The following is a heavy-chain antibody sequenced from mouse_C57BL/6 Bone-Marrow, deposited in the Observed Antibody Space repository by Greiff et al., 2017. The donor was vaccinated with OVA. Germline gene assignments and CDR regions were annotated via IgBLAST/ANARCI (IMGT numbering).Heavy chain of an antibody. CDR1: GYSITSGYY. Sequence: VQLQQSGPGLVKPSQSLSLTCSVTGYSITSGYYWNWIRQFPGNKLEWMGYISYDGSNNYNPSPKNRISITSDTSKNQFFLKLNSVTTEDTATYYCARNAYYSNYDYYAMDYWGQGTSVTVSS. J-gene: IGHJ4*01. CDR2: ISYDGSN. D-gene: IGHD2-5*01. V-gene: IGHV3-6*01. CDR3: ARNAYYSNYDYYAMDY.